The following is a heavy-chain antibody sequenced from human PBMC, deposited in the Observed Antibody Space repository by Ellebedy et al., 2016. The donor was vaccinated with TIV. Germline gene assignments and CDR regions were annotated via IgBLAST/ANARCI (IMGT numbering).Heavy chain of an antibody. CDR2: IKTDGSET. D-gene: IGHD3-3*01. V-gene: IGHV3-7*01. CDR1: GFSFSNFW. J-gene: IGHJ5*02. Sequence: GESLKISCAAWGFSFSNFWMSWVRQAPGKWLEWVGNIKTDGSETYYVNSEKGRFTISRENSKNALFLQMDGLRVDDSAVYYCVGFGVFNLWGQGAPVTVSS. CDR3: VGFGVFNL.